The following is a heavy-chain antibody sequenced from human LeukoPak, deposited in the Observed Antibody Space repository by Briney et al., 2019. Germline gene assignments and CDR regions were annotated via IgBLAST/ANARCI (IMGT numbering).Heavy chain of an antibody. J-gene: IGHJ2*01. CDR1: GFTFSSYW. Sequence: GGSLRLSCVASGFTFSSYWMSWVRQAPGKGLEWVANIKQDGSEKYYVESVEGRFTISRDNAKNSLYLQMNSLRAEDTAVYYCARTGGALWFGESEYFDLWGRGTLVTVSS. D-gene: IGHD3-10*01. CDR2: IKQDGSEK. V-gene: IGHV3-7*01. CDR3: ARTGGALWFGESEYFDL.